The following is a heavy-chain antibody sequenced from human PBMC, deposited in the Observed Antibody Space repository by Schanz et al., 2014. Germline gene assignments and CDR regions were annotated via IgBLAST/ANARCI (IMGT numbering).Heavy chain of an antibody. CDR1: GYTFTSYS. V-gene: IGHV1-2*06. CDR3: ARVRSEDYYGMDV. CDR2: INPNSGGT. J-gene: IGHJ6*02. Sequence: QVQLVQSGSELKKPGASVKVSCKASGYTFTSYSMNWVRQAPGQGLEWMGRINPNSGGTKYAQKFQGRVTMTTDTSISTAYMELSRLRSDDTAVYYCARVRSEDYYGMDVWGQGTTVTVSS.